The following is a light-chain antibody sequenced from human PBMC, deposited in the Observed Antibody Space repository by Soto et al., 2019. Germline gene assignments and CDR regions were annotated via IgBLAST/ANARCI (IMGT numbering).Light chain of an antibody. Sequence: IQMTQSPSTLSASVGDRVTISCRASQSISGWLAWYQQKPGKAPKFLIYDVSNLESGVPLRFSGSGSGTEFTLTISSLQPDDFATYYCQQSYSSITFGQGTRLEIK. V-gene: IGKV1-5*01. J-gene: IGKJ5*01. CDR3: QQSYSSIT. CDR2: DVS. CDR1: QSISGW.